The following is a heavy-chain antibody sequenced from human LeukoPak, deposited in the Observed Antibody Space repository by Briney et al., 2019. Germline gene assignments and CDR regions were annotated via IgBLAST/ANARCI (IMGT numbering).Heavy chain of an antibody. CDR2: IIPIFGTA. Sequence: SVKVSCKASGGTFSRYAISWVRQAPGQGLEWMGGIIPIFGTANYAQKFQGRVTITADESTSTAYMELSSLRSEDTAVYYCARGYYYDSSGFDAFDIWGQGTMVTVSS. CDR3: ARGYYYDSSGFDAFDI. J-gene: IGHJ3*02. V-gene: IGHV1-69*13. D-gene: IGHD3-22*01. CDR1: GGTFSRYA.